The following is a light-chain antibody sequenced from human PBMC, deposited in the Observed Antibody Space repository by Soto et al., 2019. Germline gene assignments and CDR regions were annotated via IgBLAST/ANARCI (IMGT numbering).Light chain of an antibody. Sequence: DLQMTQSPSSLSASVGDRVTITCRASQSISSFLNWYQQKLGKAPKLLVYAASSLQSGVPSRFSGSGSGTEFTLTISSLQPEDFATYYCQQSYSSPWTFGQGTKVEIK. CDR2: AAS. CDR3: QQSYSSPWT. J-gene: IGKJ1*01. V-gene: IGKV1-39*01. CDR1: QSISSF.